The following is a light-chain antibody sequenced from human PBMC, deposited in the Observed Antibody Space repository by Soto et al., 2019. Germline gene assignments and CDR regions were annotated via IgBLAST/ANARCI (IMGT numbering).Light chain of an antibody. CDR1: KNVYRY. CDR3: QQYNSWPLT. V-gene: IGKV3-11*01. Sequence: IVLTQSPTTVSLSPGARAALSCRASKNVYRYLAWYQQKPGQAPRLLISDASNRATGIPARFSGSGSGTDFTLTISSLEPEDFAVYYCQQYNSWPLTFGGGTKVDIK. CDR2: DAS. J-gene: IGKJ4*01.